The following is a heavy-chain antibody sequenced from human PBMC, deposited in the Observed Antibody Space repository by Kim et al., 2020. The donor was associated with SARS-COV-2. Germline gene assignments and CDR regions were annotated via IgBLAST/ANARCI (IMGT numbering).Heavy chain of an antibody. D-gene: IGHD3-10*01. CDR3: TGFGEGY. V-gene: IGHV3-15*01. Sequence: GGTILCAAPVRGRFTISRDDSKNTLSLQMNSLKIEDTAVYYCTGFGEGYWGQGSLVTVSS. J-gene: IGHJ4*02. CDR2: GGTI.